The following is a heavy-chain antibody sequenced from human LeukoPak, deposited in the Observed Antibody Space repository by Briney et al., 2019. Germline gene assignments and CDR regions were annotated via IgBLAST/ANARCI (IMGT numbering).Heavy chain of an antibody. CDR1: GGSFSGYY. J-gene: IGHJ4*02. V-gene: IGHV4-34*01. D-gene: IGHD2-15*01. CDR2: INHSGST. CDR3: ARGGVVVVAATFDY. Sequence: SETLSLTCAVYGGSFSGYYWSWIRQPPGKGLEWIGEINHSGSTNYNPSLKSRVTISVDTSKNQFSLKLSSVTAADTAVYYCARGGVVVVAATFDYCGQGTLVTVSS.